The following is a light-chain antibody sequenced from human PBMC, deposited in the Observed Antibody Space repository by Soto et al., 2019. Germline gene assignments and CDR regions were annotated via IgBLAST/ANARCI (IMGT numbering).Light chain of an antibody. J-gene: IGKJ5*01. CDR2: DAS. CDR1: QSVSSY. Sequence: EIVLTQSPFTLSLSAGERATLSCGASQSVSSYLAWYQQKPGQAPRLLIYDASNRATGIPARFSGGGSGTDFTLTIDNLEPEDFAIYYCQQRSNWPPITFGQGTRLEIK. V-gene: IGKV3-11*01. CDR3: QQRSNWPPIT.